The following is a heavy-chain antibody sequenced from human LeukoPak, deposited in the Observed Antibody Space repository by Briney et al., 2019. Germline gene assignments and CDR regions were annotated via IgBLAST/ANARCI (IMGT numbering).Heavy chain of an antibody. D-gene: IGHD3-16*02. V-gene: IGHV4-59*08. Sequence: SETLSLTCTVSGGSISSYYWSWIRQPPGKGLEWIGYIYYSGSTNYKPSLKSRVTISVDTSKNQFSLKLSSVTAADTAVYYCASMITFGGVIVISPYFDYWGQGTLVTVSS. CDR3: ASMITFGGVIVISPYFDY. J-gene: IGHJ4*02. CDR2: IYYSGST. CDR1: GGSISSYY.